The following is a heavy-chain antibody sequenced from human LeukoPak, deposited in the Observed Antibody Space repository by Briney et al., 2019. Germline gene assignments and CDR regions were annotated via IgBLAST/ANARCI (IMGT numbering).Heavy chain of an antibody. CDR3: ARETSGYYYPYFDY. J-gene: IGHJ4*02. D-gene: IGHD3-22*01. V-gene: IGHV4-39*02. Sequence: PSETLSLTCTVSGGSISSSSYYWGWIRQPPGKGLEWIGSIYYSGSTYYNPSLKSRVTISVDTSKNQFSLKLSSVTAADTAVYYCARETSGYYYPYFDYWGQGTLVTVSS. CDR2: IYYSGST. CDR1: GGSISSSSYY.